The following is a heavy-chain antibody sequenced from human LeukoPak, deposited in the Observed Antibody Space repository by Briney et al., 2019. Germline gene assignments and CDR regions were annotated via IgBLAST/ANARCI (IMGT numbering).Heavy chain of an antibody. CDR1: GFIFSSYW. V-gene: IGHV3-74*01. CDR3: ARVYYDFWSGSYYFDY. CDR2: INSDGSST. J-gene: IGHJ4*02. Sequence: GGSLRLSCAASGFIFSSYWMHWVRQAPGKGLVWVSRINSDGSSTSYADSVKGRFTISRDNAKNTLYLQMNSLRAEDTAVYYCARVYYDFWSGSYYFDYWGQGTLVTVSS. D-gene: IGHD3-3*01.